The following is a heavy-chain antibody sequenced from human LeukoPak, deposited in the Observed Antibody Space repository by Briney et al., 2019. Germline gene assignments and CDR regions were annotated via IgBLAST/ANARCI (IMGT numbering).Heavy chain of an antibody. J-gene: IGHJ4*02. D-gene: IGHD2-15*01. Sequence: GGSLRLSCAASGFTLSHYEMNWVRQAPGKGLEWVSYISSSGSTIYYADSVKGRFTISRDNAKNSLYLQMNSLRAEDTAVYYCARDNSAGGVLSFGELSGVVAATQGLDYWGQGTLVTVSS. V-gene: IGHV3-48*03. CDR2: ISSSGSTI. CDR1: GFTLSHYE. CDR3: ARDNSAGGVLSFGELSGVVAATQGLDY.